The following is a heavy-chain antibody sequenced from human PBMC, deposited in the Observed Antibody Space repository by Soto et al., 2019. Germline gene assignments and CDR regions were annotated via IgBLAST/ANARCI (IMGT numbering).Heavy chain of an antibody. J-gene: IGHJ4*02. Sequence: GESLKISCAASGFTFSSYWMHWVRQAPGKGLVWVSRINSDGSSTSYADSVKGRFTISRDNARNTLYLQLNSLRAEDTAVYYCTRDPYGGSRYYFDSWGQGTVVTVYS. CDR2: INSDGSST. CDR1: GFTFSSYW. CDR3: TRDPYGGSRYYFDS. V-gene: IGHV3-74*01. D-gene: IGHD1-26*01.